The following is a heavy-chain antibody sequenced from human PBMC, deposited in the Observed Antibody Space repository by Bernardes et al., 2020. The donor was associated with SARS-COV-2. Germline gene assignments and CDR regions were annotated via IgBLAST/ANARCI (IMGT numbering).Heavy chain of an antibody. CDR3: AKHSGQWLVPTQFDP. J-gene: IGHJ5*02. CDR1: GYTFSGYY. Sequence: ASVKVSCKTSGYTFSGYYIHWVRQAPGQGLECMGWINPNSGVTNYAQNFQGRVTMTRDTSISTAYMELSSLTSDDTAIYYCAKHSGQWLVPTQFDPWGQGALVTVSS. D-gene: IGHD6-19*01. V-gene: IGHV1-2*02. CDR2: INPNSGVT.